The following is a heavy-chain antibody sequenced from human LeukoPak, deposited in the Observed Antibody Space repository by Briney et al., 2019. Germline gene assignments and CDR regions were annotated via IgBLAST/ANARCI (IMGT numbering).Heavy chain of an antibody. V-gene: IGHV6-1*01. CDR1: EDSVSSDSAV. J-gene: IGHJ5*02. D-gene: IGHD6-13*01. CDR3: VRDQWGIGLDP. CDR2: TYYRSKWYN. Sequence: SQTLSLTCDISEDSVSSDSAVWNWIRQSPSRGLEWLGRTYYRSKWYNDYAVSLKSRITINPDTSKNQFSLQLNSVIPEDTAVYYCVRDQWGIGLDPWGQGTLVTVSS.